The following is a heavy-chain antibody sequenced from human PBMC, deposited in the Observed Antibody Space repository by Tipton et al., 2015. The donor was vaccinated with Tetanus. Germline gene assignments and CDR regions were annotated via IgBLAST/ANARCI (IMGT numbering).Heavy chain of an antibody. CDR3: ARHQSGYFTPFDY. CDR1: GGSIRGGTFY. V-gene: IGHV4-39*01. Sequence: TLSLTCTVSGGSIRGGTFYWGWIRQPPGKGLEWIGSIYEGGDTYYIPSLKSRVTISGDTSKNQFSLNLNSMAAADTGVYYCARHQSGYFTPFDYWGQGNLVTVSS. J-gene: IGHJ4*02. D-gene: IGHD3-3*01. CDR2: IYEGGDT.